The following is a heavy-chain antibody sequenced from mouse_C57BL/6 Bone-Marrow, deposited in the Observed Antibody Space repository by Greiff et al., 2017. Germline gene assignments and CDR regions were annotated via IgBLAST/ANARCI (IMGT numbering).Heavy chain of an antibody. CDR3: ARRGYYGSSPWFAY. CDR2: IDPSDSYT. Sequence: VQLQQSGAELVMPGASVKLSCKASGYTFTSYWMHWVKQRPGQGLEWIGEIDPSDSYTNYNQKFKGKSTLTVDKSSSTAYMQLSSLTSEDSAVYYCARRGYYGSSPWFAYWGQGTLVTVSA. CDR1: GYTFTSYW. D-gene: IGHD1-1*01. J-gene: IGHJ3*01. V-gene: IGHV1-69*01.